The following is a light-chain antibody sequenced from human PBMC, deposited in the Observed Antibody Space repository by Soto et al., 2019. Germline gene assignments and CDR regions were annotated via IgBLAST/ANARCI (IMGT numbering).Light chain of an antibody. CDR2: DVS. Sequence: QPVLTQPASVSGSPGQSITISCTGTSSDVGGYNYVSWYQQHPGKAPKLMIYDVSNRPSGVSNRFSGSKSGSTASLTISGLQAEDEADYYCSSYTSSSTLLYVFGTGTKLTVL. CDR1: SSDVGGYNY. V-gene: IGLV2-14*01. CDR3: SSYTSSSTLLYV. J-gene: IGLJ1*01.